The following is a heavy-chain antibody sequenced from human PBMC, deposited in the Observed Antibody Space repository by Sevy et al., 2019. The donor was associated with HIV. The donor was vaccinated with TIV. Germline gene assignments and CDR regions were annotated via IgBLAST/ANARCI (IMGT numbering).Heavy chain of an antibody. CDR1: GFTFSRHS. V-gene: IGHV3-30*18. Sequence: GGSLRLSCVASGFTFSRHSMIWVRQAPGKGLEWVALISYDGDSKNYADSVKGRFTISRDNSKNTVYLHMNSLRSEDTAVYYCAKESVSWYLDFWGQGTLVTVSS. J-gene: IGHJ4*02. D-gene: IGHD6-13*01. CDR2: ISYDGDSK. CDR3: AKESVSWYLDF.